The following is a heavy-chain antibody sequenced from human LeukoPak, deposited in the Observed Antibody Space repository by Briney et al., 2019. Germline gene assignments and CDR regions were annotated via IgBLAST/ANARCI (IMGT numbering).Heavy chain of an antibody. D-gene: IGHD1-26*01. J-gene: IGHJ4*02. CDR2: ISAYNGNT. CDR3: AREEWELHNSRHFDY. Sequence: ASVKVSCKASGYTFTSYGISWVRQAPGQGLEWMGWISAYNGNTNYAQKLQGRVTMTTDTSTSTAYMELRSLRPDDTAVYYCAREEWELHNSRHFDYWGQGTLVTVSS. V-gene: IGHV1-18*01. CDR1: GYTFTSYG.